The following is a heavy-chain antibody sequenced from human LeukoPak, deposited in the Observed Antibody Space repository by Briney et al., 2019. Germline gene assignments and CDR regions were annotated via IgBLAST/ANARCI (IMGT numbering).Heavy chain of an antibody. Sequence: GGSLTLSCAASGFTFSSYGMSWVRQAPGRGLEWVSAISGSGGSTYYADSVKGRFTISRDNSKNTLYLQMNSLIAEDTAVYYCAKGLKPTMIVGGAYYYFDYWGQGTLVTVSS. CDR1: GFTFSSYG. CDR2: ISGSGGST. J-gene: IGHJ4*02. CDR3: AKGLKPTMIVGGAYYYFDY. V-gene: IGHV3-23*01. D-gene: IGHD3-22*01.